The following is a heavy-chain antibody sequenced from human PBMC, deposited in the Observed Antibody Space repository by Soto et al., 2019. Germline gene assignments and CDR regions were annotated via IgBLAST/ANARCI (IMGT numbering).Heavy chain of an antibody. V-gene: IGHV1-46*01. CDR1: GYTFTTYY. D-gene: IGHD1-26*01. CDR3: ARQKGPISGTYNAPPPQFFDY. J-gene: IGHJ4*02. CDR2: INPSSGGI. Sequence: QVRLAQSGAEVKKPGASVTISCKTSGYTFTTYYIHWVRQAPGQGLEWMGMINPSSGGISYAQKFQGRVTRTRDTSTTTVNMDLSSLTAADTAVYYCARQKGPISGTYNAPPPQFFDYWGQGTLVTVSS.